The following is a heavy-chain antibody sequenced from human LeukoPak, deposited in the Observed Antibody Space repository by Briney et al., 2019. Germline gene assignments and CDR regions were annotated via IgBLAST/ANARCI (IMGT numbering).Heavy chain of an antibody. CDR3: ALKYDILIPSFFDY. CDR1: GGTFSSYA. V-gene: IGHV1-69*13. J-gene: IGHJ4*02. CDR2: IIPIFGTA. D-gene: IGHD3-9*01. Sequence: SVKVSCKASGGTFSSYAISWVRQAPGQGLEWMGGIIPIFGTANYAQKFQGGVTITADESTSTAYMELSSLRSEDTAVYYCALKYDILIPSFFDYWGQGTLVTVSS.